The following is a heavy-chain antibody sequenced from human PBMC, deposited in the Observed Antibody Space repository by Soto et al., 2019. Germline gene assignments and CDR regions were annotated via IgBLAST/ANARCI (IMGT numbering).Heavy chain of an antibody. V-gene: IGHV3-33*08. J-gene: IGHJ4*02. D-gene: IGHD1-1*01. Sequence: PGGSLRLSCAASGFTFSSYGMHWVRQAPGKGLEWVAVIWSDGNNRYYADSVKGRFTIYRDNSKNTLYLQMNSLRAEDTAVYYCVRGDNWNDEASDYWGQGTLVTVSS. CDR2: IWSDGNNR. CDR3: VRGDNWNDEASDY. CDR1: GFTFSSYG.